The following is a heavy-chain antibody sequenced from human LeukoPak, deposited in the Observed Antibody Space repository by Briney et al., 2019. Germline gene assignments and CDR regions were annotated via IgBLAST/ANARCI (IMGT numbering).Heavy chain of an antibody. V-gene: IGHV3-30*02. Sequence: GGSLRLSCTASGFTFSSYGMHWVRQAPGKGLEWVAFIRYDGSNKYYADSVKGRFTISRDNSKNTLYLQMNSLRAEDTAVYYCAKDPTGYYYDSSGYYGGYWGQGTLVTVSS. D-gene: IGHD3-22*01. CDR3: AKDPTGYYYDSSGYYGGY. CDR1: GFTFSSYG. CDR2: IRYDGSNK. J-gene: IGHJ4*02.